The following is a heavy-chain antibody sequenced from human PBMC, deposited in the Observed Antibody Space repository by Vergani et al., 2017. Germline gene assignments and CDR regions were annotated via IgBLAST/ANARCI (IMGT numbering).Heavy chain of an antibody. Sequence: EVQLLQSEGAVVQPGGSLRLSCVASGFTFSSHAMSWVRQGHGQGLEWVSSIKNTGDSTQYADSVNGRFTISRDNAKNSLYLQMNSLRAEDTALYYCAKDLGTSSGGGWFDPWGQGTLVTVSS. D-gene: IGHD6-6*01. J-gene: IGHJ5*02. CDR1: GFTFSSHA. CDR2: IKNTGDST. V-gene: IGHV3-23*01. CDR3: AKDLGTSSGGGWFDP.